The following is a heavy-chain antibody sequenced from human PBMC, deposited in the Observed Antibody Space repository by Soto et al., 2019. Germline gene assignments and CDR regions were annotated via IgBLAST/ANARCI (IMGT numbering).Heavy chain of an antibody. V-gene: IGHV1-69*06. CDR1: GGTLSDHG. CDR3: ARGVYGSGNYYTGPSAFDI. J-gene: IGHJ3*02. CDR2: TIPVFNTA. D-gene: IGHD3-10*01. Sequence: QVQLEQSGAEVKKPGSSGKVSCKASGGTLSDHGVAWLRQAPGQGLEWMGGTIPVFNTAKYAQKFQGSVTVTANKFTNIAYMELSSLSSDDTAFYFCARGVYGSGNYYTGPSAFDIWGQGTMVIVSS.